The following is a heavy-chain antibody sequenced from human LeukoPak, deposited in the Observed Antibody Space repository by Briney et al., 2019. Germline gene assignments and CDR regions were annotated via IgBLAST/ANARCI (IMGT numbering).Heavy chain of an antibody. D-gene: IGHD6-13*01. V-gene: IGHV3-74*01. CDR1: GFTFSSYW. Sequence: GGSLRLSCAASGFTFSSYWMHWVRQAPGKGLVWVSHINGDGSTTSYADSVKGRFTISRDNAKNTVYLQMNSLRAEDTAVYYCAKGGSSSPRSTFDYWGQGTLLTVSS. CDR3: AKGGSSSPRSTFDY. J-gene: IGHJ4*02. CDR2: INGDGSTT.